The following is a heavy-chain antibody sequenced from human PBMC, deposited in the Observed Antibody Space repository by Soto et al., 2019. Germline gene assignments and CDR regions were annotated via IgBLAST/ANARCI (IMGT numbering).Heavy chain of an antibody. Sequence: QLQLQESGPGLVKPSETLSLTCTVSGGSISSSSYYWGWIRQPPGKGLEWIGSIYYSGSTYYNPSLKSRVTISADTSTNQFARRLSSVTAADTAVYYCARHAVYSSGFTDYWGQGTLVTVSS. D-gene: IGHD6-19*01. J-gene: IGHJ4*02. CDR2: IYYSGST. CDR1: GGSISSSSYY. CDR3: ARHAVYSSGFTDY. V-gene: IGHV4-39*01.